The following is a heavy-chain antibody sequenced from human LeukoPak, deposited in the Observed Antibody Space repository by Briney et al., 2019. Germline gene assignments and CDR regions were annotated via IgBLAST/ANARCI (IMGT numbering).Heavy chain of an antibody. CDR2: ISGSDGST. CDR3: AAGFYFGDY. Sequence: GGSLRLSCVASGFTFKTYGMSWVRQAPGKGLEWVSTISGSDGSTYYADSVKGRFTISRDNSKSTLYLQMNGLRAEDTAVYYCAAGFYFGDYWGQGTLVTVSS. V-gene: IGHV3-23*01. CDR1: GFTFKTYG. D-gene: IGHD3-3*01. J-gene: IGHJ4*02.